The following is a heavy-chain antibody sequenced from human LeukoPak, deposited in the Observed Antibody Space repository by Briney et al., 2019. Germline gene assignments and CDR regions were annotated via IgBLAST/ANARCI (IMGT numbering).Heavy chain of an antibody. CDR2: ISSGTDTI. CDR3: ARDEGYSGYVQDY. D-gene: IGHD5-12*01. CDR1: GFTFSSYS. J-gene: IGHJ4*02. V-gene: IGHV3-48*02. Sequence: GGSLRLSCAASGFTFSSYSMNWVRQAPGKGLEWVSYISSGTDTIYYADSVKGRFTISRDNAKNSLYLQMNSLRDEDTAVYYRARDEGYSGYVQDYWGQGTLVTVSS.